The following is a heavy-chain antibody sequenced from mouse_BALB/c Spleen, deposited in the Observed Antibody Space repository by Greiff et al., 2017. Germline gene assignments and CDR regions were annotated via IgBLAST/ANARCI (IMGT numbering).Heavy chain of an antibody. J-gene: IGHJ4*01. CDR2: INSNGGST. CDR1: GFTFSSYG. Sequence: EVMLVESGGGLVQPGGSRKLSCAASGFTFSSYGMSWVRQTPDKRLELVATINSNGGSTYYPDSVKGRFTISRDNAKNTLYLQMSSLKSEDTAMYYCARDWTMDYWGQGTSVTVSS. V-gene: IGHV5-6-3*01. CDR3: ARDWTMDY.